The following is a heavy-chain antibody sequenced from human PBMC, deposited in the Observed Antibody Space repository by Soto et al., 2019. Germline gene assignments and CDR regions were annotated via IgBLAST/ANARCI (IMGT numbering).Heavy chain of an antibody. J-gene: IGHJ6*03. CDR2: TYYGSKWYN. CDR1: GDSVPSRPGD. D-gene: IGHD4-17*01. V-gene: IGHV6-1*01. Sequence: LPTLPLTCDLSGDSVPSRPGDWNWVRPSPTKGLEWLGRTYYGSKWYNDYAVSVKSRIIFNPDTSKNQVSLQLNSVTPEDTAVYYCVRGGFRTVKTPYMDVWGKGTTVTVSS. CDR3: VRGGFRTVKTPYMDV.